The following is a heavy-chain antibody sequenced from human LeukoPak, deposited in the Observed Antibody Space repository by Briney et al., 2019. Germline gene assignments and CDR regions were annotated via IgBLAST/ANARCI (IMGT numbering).Heavy chain of an antibody. V-gene: IGHV4-30-2*01. J-gene: IGHJ4*02. D-gene: IGHD3-10*01. CDR2: IYHSGST. CDR1: GGSISSGGYS. Sequence: SQTLSLTCAVSGGSISSGGYSWSWIRQPPGKGLEWIGYIYHSGSTYYNPSLKSRVTISVDTSKNQFSLKLSSVTAADTAVYYCARGLYYGSGRGFDYWGQGTLVTVSS. CDR3: ARGLYYGSGRGFDY.